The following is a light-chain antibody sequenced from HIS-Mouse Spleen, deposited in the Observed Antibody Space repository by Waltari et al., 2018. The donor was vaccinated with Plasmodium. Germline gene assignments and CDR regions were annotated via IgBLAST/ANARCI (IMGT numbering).Light chain of an antibody. V-gene: IGKV3-15*01. CDR3: QQYNNWPPEVT. J-gene: IGKJ1*01. CDR1: QRVSSN. CDR2: GAS. Sequence: DIVMTQSPATLSVSPGERATLSCRASQRVSSNLAWYQQKPGQAPRLLIYGASTRATGIPARFSGSGSGTEFTLTISSMQSEDFAVYYCQQYNNWPPEVTFGQGTKVEIK.